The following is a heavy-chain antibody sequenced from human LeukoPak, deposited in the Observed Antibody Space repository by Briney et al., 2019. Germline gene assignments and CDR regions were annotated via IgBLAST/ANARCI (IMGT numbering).Heavy chain of an antibody. CDR3: AKDRRIAVAGTMVDY. D-gene: IGHD6-19*01. J-gene: IGHJ4*02. CDR1: GFIFSSYA. V-gene: IGHV3-23*01. Sequence: PGGSLRLSCAAPGFIFSSYAMSWVRQAPGKGLEWVSAISGSGGSTYYADSVKGRFTISRDNSKNTLYLQMSSLRAEDTAVYYCAKDRRIAVAGTMVDYWGQGILVTVST. CDR2: ISGSGGST.